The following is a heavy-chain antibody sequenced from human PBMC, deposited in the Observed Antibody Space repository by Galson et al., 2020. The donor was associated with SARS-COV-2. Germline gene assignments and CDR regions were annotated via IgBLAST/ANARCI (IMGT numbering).Heavy chain of an antibody. CDR3: ARGVLLGAYSYCDYLYV. Sequence: ASVKVSCKASGYTFTGYYIHWVRQAPGQGLEWLGWINHNSGGTKYAQKFQGRVTMTRDMSISTAYMELSSLRSDDTAVLYCARGVLLGAYSYCDYLYVWGTGTSVTVSS. CDR1: GYTFTGYY. CDR2: INHNSGGT. D-gene: IGHD1-1*01. V-gene: IGHV1-2*02. J-gene: IGHJ6*03.